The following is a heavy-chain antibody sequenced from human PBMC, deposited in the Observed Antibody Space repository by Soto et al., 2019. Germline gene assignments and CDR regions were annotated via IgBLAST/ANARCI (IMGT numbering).Heavy chain of an antibody. CDR1: GGSIGSSSYY. CDR2: IYYSGST. CDR3: AAVVVPAAIVYYYYGMDV. V-gene: IGHV4-39*01. D-gene: IGHD2-2*01. J-gene: IGHJ6*02. Sequence: SESLSLTCTVSGGSIGSSSYYWGWIRQPPGKGLEWIGSIYYSGSTYYNPSLKSRVTISVDTSKNQFSLKLSSVTAADTAVYYCAAVVVPAAIVYYYYGMDVWGQGTTVTVSS.